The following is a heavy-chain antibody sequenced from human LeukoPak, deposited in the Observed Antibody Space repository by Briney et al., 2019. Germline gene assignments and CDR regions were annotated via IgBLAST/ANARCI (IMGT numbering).Heavy chain of an antibody. CDR2: IIPILGIA. D-gene: IGHD1-1*01. J-gene: IGHJ5*02. CDR1: GGTFSSYA. CDR3: AGGGNGNWFDP. V-gene: IGHV1-69*04. Sequence: EASVKVSCKASGGTFSSYAISWVRQAPGQGLEWMGRIIPILGIANYAQKFQGRVTITADKSTSTAYMELSSLRSEDTAVHYCAGGGNGNWFDPWGQGTLVTVSS.